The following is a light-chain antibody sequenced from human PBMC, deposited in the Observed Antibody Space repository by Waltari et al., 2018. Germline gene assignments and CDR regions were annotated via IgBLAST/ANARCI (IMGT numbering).Light chain of an antibody. CDR1: SREGGGYDN. CDR2: EVN. J-gene: IGLJ2*01. CDR3: SSYTSRNTLL. V-gene: IGLV2-14*03. Sequence: QSALNQPASVSGSPGPSITISRNGTSREGGGYDNVSLYQQPPNKAPKLLIYEVNNRPAGVSNRFSGSKSGNTASLTISGLQAEDEADYYCSSYTSRNTLLFGGGTKLTAL.